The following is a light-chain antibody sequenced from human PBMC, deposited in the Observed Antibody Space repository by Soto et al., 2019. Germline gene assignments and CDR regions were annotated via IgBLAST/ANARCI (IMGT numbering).Light chain of an antibody. CDR1: SGHSSYI. Sequence: QAVLTQSSSASASLGSSDKLTCTLSSGHSSYIIAWHQQQPGKAPRYLMKLEGSGSYNKGSGVPDRFSGSSSGADRYLIISNLQAEDEADYYCETWDSKTVVFGGGTKLTVL. V-gene: IGLV4-60*03. J-gene: IGLJ2*01. CDR2: LEGSGSY. CDR3: ETWDSKTVV.